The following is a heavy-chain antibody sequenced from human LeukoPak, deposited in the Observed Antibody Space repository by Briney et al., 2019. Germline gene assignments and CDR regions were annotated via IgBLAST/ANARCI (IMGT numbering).Heavy chain of an antibody. Sequence: SETLSLTCTVSGGSISSNYWSWIRQPPGKGLEWIGYIYYSGSTNYNPSLKSRVTISVDKSKNQFSLKLSSVTAADTAVYYCARKISAAGSRWFDPWGQGTLVTVSS. V-gene: IGHV4-59*12. CDR1: GGSISSNY. J-gene: IGHJ5*02. D-gene: IGHD6-13*01. CDR3: ARKISAAGSRWFDP. CDR2: IYYSGST.